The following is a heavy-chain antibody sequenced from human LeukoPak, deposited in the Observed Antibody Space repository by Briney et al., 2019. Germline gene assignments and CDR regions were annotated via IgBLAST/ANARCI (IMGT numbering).Heavy chain of an antibody. CDR3: ARAVQIVGATH. D-gene: IGHD1-26*01. CDR2: ISSSSGYI. J-gene: IGHJ4*02. Sequence: GGSLRLSCTASGFTLSSYSMNWVRQAPGKGLEWVSSISSSSGYIYYADSVKGRFTISRDNAKNSLYLQMNSLRAEDTAVYYCARAVQIVGATHWGQGTLVTVSS. CDR1: GFTLSSYS. V-gene: IGHV3-21*01.